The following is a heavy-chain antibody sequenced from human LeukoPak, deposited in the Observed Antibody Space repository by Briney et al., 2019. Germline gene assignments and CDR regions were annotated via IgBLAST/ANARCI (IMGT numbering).Heavy chain of an antibody. J-gene: IGHJ4*02. CDR1: GYSITSDYY. CDR3: ARGDYYGSGSYYFDY. V-gene: IGHV4-38-2*02. CDR2: IYGSGST. D-gene: IGHD3-10*01. Sequence: SGTLSLTCTVSGYSITSDYYWGWIRQAPGKGLEWIGSIYGSGSTFYNPSLKSRVTISVDTSKNQFSLKLSSVTAADTAVYYCARGDYYGSGSYYFDYWGQGTLVTVSS.